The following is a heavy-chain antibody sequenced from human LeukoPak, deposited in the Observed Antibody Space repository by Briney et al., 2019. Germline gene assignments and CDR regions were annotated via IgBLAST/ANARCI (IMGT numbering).Heavy chain of an antibody. CDR1: GFSFSGYW. CDR3: ARESQSAYYFDSSGYEDAFDI. J-gene: IGHJ3*02. CDR2: INHDGSEK. Sequence: GGSLRLSCVASGFSFSGYWMTWVRQAPGKALEWVANINHDGSEKYYLDSVRGRFTISRDNAKNSLYLQMNSLRAEDTAVYYCARESQSAYYFDSSGYEDAFDIWGQGTMVTVSS. V-gene: IGHV3-7*01. D-gene: IGHD3-22*01.